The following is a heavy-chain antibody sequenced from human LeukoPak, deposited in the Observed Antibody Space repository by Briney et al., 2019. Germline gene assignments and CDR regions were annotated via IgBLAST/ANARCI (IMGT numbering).Heavy chain of an antibody. CDR3: AKDSQLLQYVAYSYYGMDV. CDR2: INPNSGAT. V-gene: IGHV1-2*02. Sequence: ASVKVSCKASVYTFTDLFVHWVRQAPGQGLEWMGWINPNSGATNYAQKFQGRVTMTRDTSIGTAYMELTRLRSDDTALYYCAKDSQLLQYVAYSYYGMDVWGQGTTVTVSS. CDR1: VYTFTDLF. D-gene: IGHD2-15*01. J-gene: IGHJ6*02.